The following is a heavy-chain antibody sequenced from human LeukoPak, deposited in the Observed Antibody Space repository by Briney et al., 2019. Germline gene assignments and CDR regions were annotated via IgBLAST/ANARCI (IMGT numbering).Heavy chain of an antibody. V-gene: IGHV3-21*01. D-gene: IGHD3-3*01. CDR1: GFAFSSYS. Sequence: GGSLRLSCAASGFAFSSYSMNWVRQAPGKGLEWVSSISSSSSYIYYADSVKGRFTISRDNAKNSLYLQMNSLRAEDTAVYYCAKESEGWTIFGVARYMDVWGKGTTVTVSS. J-gene: IGHJ6*03. CDR3: AKESEGWTIFGVARYMDV. CDR2: ISSSSSYI.